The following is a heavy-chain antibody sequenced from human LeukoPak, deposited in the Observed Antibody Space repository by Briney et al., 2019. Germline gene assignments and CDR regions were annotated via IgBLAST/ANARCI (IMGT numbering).Heavy chain of an antibody. J-gene: IGHJ4*02. D-gene: IGHD6-13*01. CDR1: GGSINSSSYY. CDR3: AGLVAAAGMLLDY. CDR2: IFHSGST. V-gene: IGHV4-39*01. Sequence: KPSETLSLTCTVSGGSINSSSYYWGWIRQPPGKGLEWIGNIFHSGSTYYNPPLKSRVTISVDTSKNQFSLKLNSVTAADTAVYYCAGLVAAAGMLLDYWGQGTLVTVSS.